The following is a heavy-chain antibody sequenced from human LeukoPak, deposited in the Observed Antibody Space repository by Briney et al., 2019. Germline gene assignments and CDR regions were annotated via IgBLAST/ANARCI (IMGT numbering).Heavy chain of an antibody. D-gene: IGHD3-9*01. J-gene: IGHJ4*02. CDR1: GGSFGGYY. Sequence: PSETLSLTCAVYGGSFGGYYWSWIRQPPGKGLEWIGEINHSGSTNYNPSLKSRVTISVDTSKNQFSLKLSSVTAADTAVYYCAGLRYFEYWGQGTLVTVSS. V-gene: IGHV4-34*01. CDR3: AGLRYFEY. CDR2: INHSGST.